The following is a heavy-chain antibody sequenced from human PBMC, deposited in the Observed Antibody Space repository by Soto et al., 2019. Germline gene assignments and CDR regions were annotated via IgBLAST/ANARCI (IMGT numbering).Heavy chain of an antibody. CDR1: GYTFTSYD. D-gene: IGHD4-17*01. J-gene: IGHJ6*03. CDR3: YGDYHPYYYMDV. V-gene: IGHV1-8*01. CDR2: MNPNSGNT. Sequence: ASVKVSCKASGYTFTSYDINWVRQATGQGLEWMGWMNPNSGNTGYAQKFQGRVTMTRNTSISTAYMELSSLRSEGTAVYYCYGDYHPYYYMDVWGKGTTVTVSS.